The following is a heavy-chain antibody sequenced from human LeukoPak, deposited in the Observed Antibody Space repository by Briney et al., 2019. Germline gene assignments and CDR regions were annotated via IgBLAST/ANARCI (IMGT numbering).Heavy chain of an antibody. J-gene: IGHJ6*02. Sequence: GGSLRLSCAVSGFTFRTYWMHWVRQVPGKGLVWVSRINEDGSITNYADSVTGRFRISRDNAENTLYLHMNSLRGEDTAVYYCARSVDIVVEMNYYYYGMDVWGQGTTVTVSS. CDR1: GFTFRTYW. CDR3: ARSVDIVVEMNYYYYGMDV. D-gene: IGHD2-2*01. V-gene: IGHV3-74*01. CDR2: INEDGSIT.